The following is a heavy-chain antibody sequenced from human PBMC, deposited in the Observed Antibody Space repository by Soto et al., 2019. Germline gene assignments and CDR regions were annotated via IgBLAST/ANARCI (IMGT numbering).Heavy chain of an antibody. V-gene: IGHV1-46*01. D-gene: IGHD2-2*01. J-gene: IGHJ6*02. Sequence: GASVKVSCKASGYTFTSYYMHWVRQAPGQGLEWMGIINPSGGSTSYAQKFQGRVTMTRDTSTSTVYMELSSLRSEDTAVYYCARAIAKQDIVLVPAYYYYYYGMDVWGQGTTVTVSS. CDR2: INPSGGST. CDR3: ARAIAKQDIVLVPAYYYYYYGMDV. CDR1: GYTFTSYY.